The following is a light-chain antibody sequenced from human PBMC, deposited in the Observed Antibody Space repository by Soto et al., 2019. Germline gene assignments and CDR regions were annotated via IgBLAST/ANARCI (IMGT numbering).Light chain of an antibody. CDR1: ETVSSNY. J-gene: IGKJ1*01. Sequence: EIVLTQSPGTLSLSPGERATLSCRASETVSSNYLAWYQQTPGQAPRHLIYGASSRATGIPDMFGGSGAGTDFTLTISRLEPEYSALYYCQQYGSSPRTFGQGTKVEIK. CDR3: QQYGSSPRT. V-gene: IGKV3-20*01. CDR2: GAS.